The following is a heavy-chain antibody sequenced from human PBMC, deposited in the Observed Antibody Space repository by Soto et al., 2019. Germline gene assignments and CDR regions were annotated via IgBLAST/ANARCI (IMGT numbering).Heavy chain of an antibody. CDR2: INPSGGST. V-gene: IGHV1-46*01. CDR3: AREDYYDSSGYYFDY. D-gene: IGHD3-22*01. CDR1: GYTFTSYY. Sequence: AAVKVSCKASGYTFTSYYMHWVRQAPGQGLEWMGIINPSGGSTSYAQKFQGRVTMTRDTSTSTVYMELSSLRSEDTAVYYCAREDYYDSSGYYFDYWGQGTLVTVSS. J-gene: IGHJ4*02.